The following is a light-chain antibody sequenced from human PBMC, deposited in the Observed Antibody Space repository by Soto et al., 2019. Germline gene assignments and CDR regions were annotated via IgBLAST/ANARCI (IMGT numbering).Light chain of an antibody. CDR3: SSYTSSSTLYV. CDR1: SSDVGGYNY. CDR2: DVS. Sequence: QSALTQPASVSGSPGQSITISCTGTSSDVGGYNYVSWYQQHPGKAPKPMIYDVSNRPSGVSNRFSGSKSGNTASLTISGLQAEDEADYYCSSYTSSSTLYVFGTGTQLTV. J-gene: IGLJ1*01. V-gene: IGLV2-14*01.